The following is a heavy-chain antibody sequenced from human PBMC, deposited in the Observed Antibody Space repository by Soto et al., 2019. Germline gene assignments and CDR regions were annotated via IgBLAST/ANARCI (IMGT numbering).Heavy chain of an antibody. CDR1: GYTFTSYY. CDR3: ARVIGTTGRLRDYYYGMDV. V-gene: IGHV1-46*01. J-gene: IGHJ6*02. CDR2: INPSGGST. Sequence: ASVKVSGKASGYTFTSYYMHWVRQAPGQGLEWMVIINPSGGSTSYAQKFQGRVTVTRDTSTSTVYMELSSLRSEDTAVYYCARVIGTTGRLRDYYYGMDVWGQGTTVTVSS. D-gene: IGHD1-7*01.